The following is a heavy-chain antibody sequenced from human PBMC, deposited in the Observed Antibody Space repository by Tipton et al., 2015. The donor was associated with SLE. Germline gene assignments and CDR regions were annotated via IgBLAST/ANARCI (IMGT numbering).Heavy chain of an antibody. D-gene: IGHD7-27*01. V-gene: IGHV4-59*01. CDR1: GGSMSTYY. CDR2: IYHSGST. Sequence: TLSLTCTVSGGSMSTYYWSWIRQPPGKGLEWIGYIYHSGSTNYNPSLRSRVTISVDTSKNQLSLQLSSVTTADTAVYYCARGAGDRLDYWGQGTLVTVSS. J-gene: IGHJ4*02. CDR3: ARGAGDRLDY.